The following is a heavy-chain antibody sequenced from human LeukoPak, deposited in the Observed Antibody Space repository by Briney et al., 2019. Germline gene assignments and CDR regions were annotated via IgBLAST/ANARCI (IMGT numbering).Heavy chain of an antibody. D-gene: IGHD2-21*02. CDR2: IKQDGSEK. V-gene: IGHV3-7*01. CDR1: GFTFSNYW. J-gene: IGHJ4*02. CDR3: ARDLKCGGDCYSSDY. Sequence: GGSLRLSCAASGFTFSNYWMSWVRQAPGKGLEWVANIKQDGSEKYYVDSVKGRFTISRDNAKNSLYLQMNSLRAEDTAVYYCARDLKCGGDCYSSDYWGQGTLVTVSS.